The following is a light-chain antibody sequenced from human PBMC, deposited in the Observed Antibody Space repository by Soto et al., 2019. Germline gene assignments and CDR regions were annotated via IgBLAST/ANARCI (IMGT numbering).Light chain of an antibody. J-gene: IGLJ1*01. CDR1: SSNIGAGSD. CDR3: QSYDSTLNIYV. Sequence: QAVVTQPPSVSGAPGQRVTISCTGSSSNIGAGSDVHWYQQLPGTAPKLLIYGNSNRPSGVPDRFSGSKSGTSGSLAITGLQAEDEADYYCQSYDSTLNIYVFGSGTKLTVL. V-gene: IGLV1-40*01. CDR2: GNS.